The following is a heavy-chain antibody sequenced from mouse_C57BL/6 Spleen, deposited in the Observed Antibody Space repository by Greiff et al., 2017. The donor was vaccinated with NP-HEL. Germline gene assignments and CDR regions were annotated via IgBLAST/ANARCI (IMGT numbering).Heavy chain of an antibody. J-gene: IGHJ1*03. CDR1: GYAFSSYW. Sequence: QQSGAELVKPGASVKISCKASGYAFSSYWMNWVKQRPGKGLEWIGQIYPGDGDTNYNGKFKGKATLTADKSSSTAYMQLSSLTSEDSAVYFCARNPSSWYFDVWGTGTTVTVSS. CDR2: IYPGDGDT. D-gene: IGHD2-10*02. CDR3: ARNPSSWYFDV. V-gene: IGHV1-80*01.